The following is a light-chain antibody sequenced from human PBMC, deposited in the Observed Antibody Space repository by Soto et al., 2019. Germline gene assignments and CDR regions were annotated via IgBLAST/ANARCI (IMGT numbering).Light chain of an antibody. CDR2: LGS. J-gene: IGKJ2*01. CDR3: MQALQTPYT. V-gene: IGKV2-28*01. CDR1: QSLLHSNGHKY. Sequence: DIVMTQSPLSLPVTPGEPASISCRSSQSLLHSNGHKYLDWYLQKPGQSPQLLIYLGSNWASGVPDRFSGSGSGTDLTLKISRVEAEDVGVYYCMQALQTPYTFGQGTKLEIK.